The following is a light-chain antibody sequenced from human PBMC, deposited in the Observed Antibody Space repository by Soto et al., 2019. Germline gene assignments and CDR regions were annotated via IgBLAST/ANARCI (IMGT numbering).Light chain of an antibody. CDR1: QTINNW. CDR3: QQYHIYST. J-gene: IGKJ1*01. Sequence: DIQMTQSPSTLSASVGDRVTITCRASQTINNWLAWIQQKPGKAPKVLISTASTLESGVPSRFSGSGSGTEFTLTISSLQPDDFATYYCQQYHIYSTFGQGTKVEIK. CDR2: TAS. V-gene: IGKV1-5*03.